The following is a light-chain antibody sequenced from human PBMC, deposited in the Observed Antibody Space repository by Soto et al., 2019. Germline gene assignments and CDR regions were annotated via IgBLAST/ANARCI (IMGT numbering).Light chain of an antibody. CDR3: QHYSGDRAT. Sequence: DILLTQSPSTLSASVGDSVTISCRASQSINKWLAWYQHKPGKAPNLLIYEVSTLHSGVPSRFSGSGSWTEFTLTISSLRPDDFATYYCQHYSGDRATFGQGTKVDIK. V-gene: IGKV1-5*03. CDR2: EVS. J-gene: IGKJ1*01. CDR1: QSINKW.